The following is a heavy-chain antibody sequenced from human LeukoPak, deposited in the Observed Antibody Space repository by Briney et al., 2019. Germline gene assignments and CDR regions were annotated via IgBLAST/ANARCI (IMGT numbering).Heavy chain of an antibody. CDR3: ARGLGQPTHVHGDY. Sequence: PSETLSLTCAVYGGSFSGYYWSWIRQPPGKGLEWIGEINHSGSTNYNPSLKSRVTISVDTSKNQFSLKLSSVTAADTAVYYCARGLGQPTHVHGDYWGQGTLVTVSP. V-gene: IGHV4-34*01. J-gene: IGHJ4*02. CDR1: GGSFSGYY. CDR2: INHSGST. D-gene: IGHD3-10*01.